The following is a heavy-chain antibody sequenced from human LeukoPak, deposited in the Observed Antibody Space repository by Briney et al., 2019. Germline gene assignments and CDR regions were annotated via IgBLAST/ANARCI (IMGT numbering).Heavy chain of an antibody. CDR2: INPNSGGT. J-gene: IGHJ4*02. V-gene: IGHV1-2*02. Sequence: ASVKVSCKASGYTFTGYYMHWVRQAPGQGLEWMGWINPNSGGTNYAQKFQDRVTVTRDTSISTAYMELSRLRSDDAAVYYCARSKDVYNSLSYWGQGTLVTVSS. CDR3: ARSKDVYNSLSY. CDR1: GYTFTGYY. D-gene: IGHD5-24*01.